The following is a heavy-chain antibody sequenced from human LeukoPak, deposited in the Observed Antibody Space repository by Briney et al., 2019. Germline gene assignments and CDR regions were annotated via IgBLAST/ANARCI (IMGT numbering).Heavy chain of an antibody. V-gene: IGHV3-48*03. D-gene: IGHD6-19*01. CDR3: TRNSGWYGLS. Sequence: PGGSLRLSCVASGFTFSSSEMNWVRQAPGKGLEWISYIATSDTTTHCADSVKGRFTISRDNSNNTLFLHLNSLRGEDTAVYYCTRNSGWYGLSWGQGTLVTVSS. CDR1: GFTFSSSE. CDR2: IATSDTTT. J-gene: IGHJ1*01.